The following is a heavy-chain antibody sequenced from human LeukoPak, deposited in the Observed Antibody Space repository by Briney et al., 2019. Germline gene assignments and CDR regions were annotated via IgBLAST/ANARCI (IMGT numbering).Heavy chain of an antibody. V-gene: IGHV1-46*01. Sequence: GASVNVSCKASGYTFTSYYMHWVRQAPGQGLEWMGIINPSGGSTSYAQKFQGRVTMTRDTSTSTVYMELSSLRSEDTAVYYCARVLWLQYWYFDLWGRGTLVTVSS. CDR3: ARVLWLQYWYFDL. CDR2: INPSGGST. CDR1: GYTFTSYY. J-gene: IGHJ2*01. D-gene: IGHD5-18*01.